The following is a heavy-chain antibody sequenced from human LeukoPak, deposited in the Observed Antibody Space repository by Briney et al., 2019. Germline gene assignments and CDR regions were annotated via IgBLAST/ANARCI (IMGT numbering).Heavy chain of an antibody. CDR3: ARADFWTGYYGY. D-gene: IGHD3/OR15-3a*01. J-gene: IGHJ4*02. CDR1: GFTFSSYA. CDR2: ISYDGSNK. V-gene: IGHV3-30-3*01. Sequence: PGGSLRLSCAASGFTFSSYAMHWVRQAPGKGLEWVAVISYDGSNKYYADSVKGRFTISRDNAKNTLYLQMNSLRAEDTGVYYCARADFWTGYYGYSGQGILVTVSS.